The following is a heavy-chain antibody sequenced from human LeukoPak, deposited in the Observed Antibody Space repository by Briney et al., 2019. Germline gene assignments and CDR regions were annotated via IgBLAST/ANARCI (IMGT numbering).Heavy chain of an antibody. D-gene: IGHD2-2*01. J-gene: IGHJ4*02. V-gene: IGHV4-4*09. CDR1: GGSITTYN. CDR2: IYSSGAT. CDR3: ARRTPGPQLDEYVAYFFDH. Sequence: SETLSLTCTVSGGSITTYNWIWIRQTPGQALEWIGHIYSSGATKYNPSLKSRATILLDTSKNQLSLKLSSVSAADTAVYYCARRTPGPQLDEYVAYFFDHWAREPRSPSPQ.